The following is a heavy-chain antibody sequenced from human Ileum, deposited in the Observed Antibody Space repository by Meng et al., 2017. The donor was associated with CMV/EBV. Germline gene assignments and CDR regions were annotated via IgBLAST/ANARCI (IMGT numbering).Heavy chain of an antibody. CDR3: VHPVRGASLDFQH. Sequence: IPLKDSRPPLLKPTQTLPLGCTFSGCSLRSSRVGVGWIRQPPGQALEWLAFIYWSDDKRYSPFLKSRPTITKDTSKPQVALTMTTLDPVDTGTYYCVHPVRGASLDFQHWGQGTLVTVSS. V-gene: IGHV2-5*04. CDR1: GCSLRSSRVG. CDR2: IYWSDDK. J-gene: IGHJ1*01. D-gene: IGHD4/OR15-4a*01.